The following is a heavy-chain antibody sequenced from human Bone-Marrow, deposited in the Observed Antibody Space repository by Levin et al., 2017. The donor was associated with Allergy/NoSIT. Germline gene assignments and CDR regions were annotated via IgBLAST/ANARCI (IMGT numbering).Heavy chain of an antibody. CDR3: ARGPESSYNGMDV. CDR1: GASITTSY. CDR2: LYSGAST. V-gene: IGHV4-59*01. Sequence: RASETLSLTCSVSGASITTSYWSWIRQAPGKGLQWIGYLYSGASTIYHPSLKSRVSISIDRSNNQFSLRLTSVTAADAAVYYCARGPESSYNGMDVWGQGTTVTVSS. D-gene: IGHD3-10*01. J-gene: IGHJ6*02.